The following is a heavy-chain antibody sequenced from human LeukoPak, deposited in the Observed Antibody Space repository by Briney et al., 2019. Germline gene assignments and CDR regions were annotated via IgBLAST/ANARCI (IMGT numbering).Heavy chain of an antibody. V-gene: IGHV1-8*01. CDR3: ARGDYDFWSGILSARWFDP. D-gene: IGHD3-3*01. J-gene: IGHJ5*02. CDR2: MNPNSGNT. CDR1: GYTFTSYD. Sequence: ASVKVSCKASGYTFTSYDINWVRQATGQGLEWMGWMNPNSGNTGYAQKFQGRVTMTRNASISTAYMELSSLRSEDTAVYYCARGDYDFWSGILSARWFDPWGQGTLVTVSS.